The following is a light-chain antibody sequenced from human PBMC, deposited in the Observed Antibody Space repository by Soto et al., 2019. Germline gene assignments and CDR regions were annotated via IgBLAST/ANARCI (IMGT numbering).Light chain of an antibody. CDR1: QSVSSN. J-gene: IGKJ5*01. CDR3: QQYNSWPPT. Sequence: EILMTQSPATLSVSPGEGASLSCRASQSVSSNLAWYQQKPGQAPRLLIYDASTRAPGIPARFSGSGSGTELTLTISSLQSDDFAVYHCQQYNSWPPTFGHGTRLEIK. V-gene: IGKV3-15*01. CDR2: DAS.